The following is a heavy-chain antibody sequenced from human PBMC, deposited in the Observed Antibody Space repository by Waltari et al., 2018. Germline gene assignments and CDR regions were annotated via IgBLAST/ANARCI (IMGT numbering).Heavy chain of an antibody. V-gene: IGHV1-69*01. Sequence: QVPLVQSGAAVKQPGSSVKVSCKASGGTFSCYAISWVRQAPGQGLEWMGGIIPIFVTANYAKKFQGRVTITADESTSTAYMELSSLRSEDTAVYYCARDLGYYYDSSGWGDYWGQGTLVTVSS. CDR2: IIPIFVTA. D-gene: IGHD3-22*01. CDR3: ARDLGYYYDSSGWGDY. J-gene: IGHJ4*02. CDR1: GGTFSCYA.